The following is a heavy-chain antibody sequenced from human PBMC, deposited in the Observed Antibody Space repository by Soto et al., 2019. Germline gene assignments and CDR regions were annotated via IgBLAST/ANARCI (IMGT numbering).Heavy chain of an antibody. CDR3: ASLDTYYDILTGAPDAFDI. CDR2: MNPNSGST. J-gene: IGHJ3*02. CDR1: GYTFTSYD. Sequence: ASVKVSCKASGYTFTSYDINWVRQATGQGLEWMGWMNPNSGSTGYAQKFQGRVTMTRNTSISTAYMELSSLRSEDTAVYYCASLDTYYDILTGAPDAFDIWGQGTMVTVSS. D-gene: IGHD3-9*01. V-gene: IGHV1-8*01.